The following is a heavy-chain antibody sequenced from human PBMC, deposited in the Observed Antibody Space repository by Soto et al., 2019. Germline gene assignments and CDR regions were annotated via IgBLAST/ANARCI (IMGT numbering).Heavy chain of an antibody. CDR3: ARDGRTGY. CDR1: AGTFRGDA. CDR2: IIPIFGTA. J-gene: IGHJ4*02. D-gene: IGHD2-15*01. V-gene: IGHV1-69*13. Sequence: SVKVYFKAAAGTFRGDAIGWVRQAPGQGLEWMGGIIPIFGTANYAQKFQGRVTITADESTSTAYMELSSLRSEDTAVYYCARDGRTGYWGQGTLVTVSS.